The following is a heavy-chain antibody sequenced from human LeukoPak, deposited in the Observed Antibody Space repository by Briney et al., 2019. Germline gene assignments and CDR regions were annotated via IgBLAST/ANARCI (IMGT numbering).Heavy chain of an antibody. CDR1: GFTFSSYG. J-gene: IGHJ4*02. CDR2: TRYDGSNK. CDR3: AHLYVWGSYRYLFDY. V-gene: IGHV3-30*02. Sequence: GGSLRLSCAASGFTFSSYGMHWVRQAPGKGLEWVAFTRYDGSNKYYADSVKGRFTISRDNSKNTLYLQMNSLRAEDTAVYYCAHLYVWGSYRYLFDYWGQGTLVTVSS. D-gene: IGHD3-16*02.